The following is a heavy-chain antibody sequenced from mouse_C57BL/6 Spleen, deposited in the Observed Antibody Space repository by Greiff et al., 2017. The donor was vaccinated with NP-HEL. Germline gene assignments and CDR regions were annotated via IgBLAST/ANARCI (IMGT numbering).Heavy chain of an antibody. D-gene: IGHD2-3*01. CDR2: IYPGSGNT. J-gene: IGHJ2*01. V-gene: IGHV1-76*01. Sequence: QVQLQQSGAELVRPGASVKLSCKASGYTFTDYYINWVKQRPGQGLEWIARIYPGSGNTYYNEKFKGKATLTAEKSSSTAYMQLSSLTSEDSAVYFCARGDDGYYWGKGTTLTVSS. CDR1: GYTFTDYY. CDR3: ARGDDGYY.